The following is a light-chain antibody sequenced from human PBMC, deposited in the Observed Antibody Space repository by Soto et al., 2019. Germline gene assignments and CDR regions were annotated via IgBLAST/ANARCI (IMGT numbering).Light chain of an antibody. CDR1: QSIGRF. Sequence: DIQMTQSPSTLSASVGDRVTITCRASQSIGRFLAWYQHQPGKAPKLLIYDASTLESGVPSRFSGTGSGTEFTFSITSLQPEDFGTYYCQQCFSIPITFGQGTRLEIK. CDR2: DAS. V-gene: IGKV1-5*01. CDR3: QQCFSIPIT. J-gene: IGKJ5*01.